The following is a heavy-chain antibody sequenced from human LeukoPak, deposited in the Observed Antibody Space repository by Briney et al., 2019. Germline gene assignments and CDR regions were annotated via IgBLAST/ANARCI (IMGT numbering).Heavy chain of an antibody. J-gene: IGHJ4*02. D-gene: IGHD3-10*01. V-gene: IGHV3-7*04. CDR1: GFTFTNYW. CDR3: ARAYNYDSKNYYNPTSSFDY. Sequence: GGSLRLSCEASGFTFTNYWMGWVRQAPGKGLEWVANINQDGSEAYFVDSVKGRFTISRDNAKNSLNLQMNSLRAEDTAVYYCARAYNYDSKNYYNPTSSFDYWGQGTLVTVAS. CDR2: INQDGSEA.